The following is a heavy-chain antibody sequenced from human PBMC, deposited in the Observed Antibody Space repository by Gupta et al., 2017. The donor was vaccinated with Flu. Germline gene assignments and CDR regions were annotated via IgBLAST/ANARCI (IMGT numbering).Heavy chain of an antibody. CDR2: IRTKVYGGTT. CDR1: GFRVGDYA. CDR3: TRDSDFELTYHHYGMDV. V-gene: IGHV3-49*04. D-gene: IGHD2-2*01. Sequence: EVQLVEAGGGLVHPGRSLRLACTGSGFRVGDYALGWVRQATGKGLEWVGFIRTKVYGGTTDYAASVKGRFTISRDDSKSIAYLQMSGLKTEDTALYYCTRDSDFELTYHHYGMDVWGQGTTVTVSS. J-gene: IGHJ6*02.